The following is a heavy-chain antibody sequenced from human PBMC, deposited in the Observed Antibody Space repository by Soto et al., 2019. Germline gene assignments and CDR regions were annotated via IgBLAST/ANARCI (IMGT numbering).Heavy chain of an antibody. D-gene: IGHD3-22*01. CDR2: ISGSGDSI. CDR1: GFTFSSSA. CDR3: AKRRSGYHDY. Sequence: EVHLLESGGALEQPGGSLRLSCAASGFTFSSSAMNWVRQAPGKGLEWVSAISGSGDSILYAESVKGRFTISRDNSKNTLYLQMNSLRGEDTAVNYCAKRRSGYHDYWGQGTLVTVSS. V-gene: IGHV3-23*01. J-gene: IGHJ4*02.